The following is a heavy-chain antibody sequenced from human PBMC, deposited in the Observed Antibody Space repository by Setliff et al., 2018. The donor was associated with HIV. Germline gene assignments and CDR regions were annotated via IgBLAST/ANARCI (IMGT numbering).Heavy chain of an antibody. J-gene: IGHJ5*02. Sequence: ASVKVSCKASGYIFTGYYMHWVRQAPGQGLEWMGCINLNSGDTNYAQKFQDRVTVTRNTSTNTSYVEVRRLRSDDTAVYFCARGRYHDSSGYIGNWFDPWGQGTVVTVSS. CDR2: INLNSGDT. CDR1: GYIFTGYY. D-gene: IGHD3-22*01. V-gene: IGHV1-2*02. CDR3: ARGRYHDSSGYIGNWFDP.